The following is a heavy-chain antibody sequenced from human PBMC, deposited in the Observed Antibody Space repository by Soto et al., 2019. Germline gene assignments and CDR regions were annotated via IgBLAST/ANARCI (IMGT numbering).Heavy chain of an antibody. Sequence: GGSLRLSCAASGFTYSKHAMTWVRQAPGKGLEWVATISGNGGRTYYADSVKGRFIISRDNSRNTLYLQMNSLRAEDTAVYYCARDLARWGSGFDPWGQGTLVTVSS. CDR3: ARDLARWGSGFDP. J-gene: IGHJ5*02. D-gene: IGHD3-16*01. CDR1: GFTYSKHA. V-gene: IGHV3-23*01. CDR2: ISGNGGRT.